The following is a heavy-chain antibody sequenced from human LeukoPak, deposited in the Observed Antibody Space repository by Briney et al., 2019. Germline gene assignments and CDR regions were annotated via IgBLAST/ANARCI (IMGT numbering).Heavy chain of an antibody. CDR3: ARGRYADNH. D-gene: IGHD2-2*01. CDR2: ISSSGSTV. V-gene: IGHV3-11*01. CDR1: RFTFTDYY. Sequence: GGSLRLSCAASRFTFTDYYMSWIRQAPGKGLEWVSYISSSGSTVYNGDSVKGRFTISRDNAKNSLYLQMNSLKVEDTAVYYCARGRYADNHWGQGTLVTVSS. J-gene: IGHJ5*02.